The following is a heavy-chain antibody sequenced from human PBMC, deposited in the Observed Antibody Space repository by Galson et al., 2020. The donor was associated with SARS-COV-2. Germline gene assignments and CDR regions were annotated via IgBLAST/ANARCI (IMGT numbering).Heavy chain of an antibody. D-gene: IGHD3-9*01. CDR3: TIYDILTGYYYYGMDV. Sequence: GGSLRLSCTASGFTFGDYAMSWFRQAPGKGLEWVGFIRSKAYGGTTEYAASVKGRFTISRDDSKSIAYLQMNSLKTEDTAVYYCTIYDILTGYYYYGMDVWGQGTTVTVSS. V-gene: IGHV3-49*03. CDR2: IRSKAYGGTT. CDR1: GFTFGDYA. J-gene: IGHJ6*02.